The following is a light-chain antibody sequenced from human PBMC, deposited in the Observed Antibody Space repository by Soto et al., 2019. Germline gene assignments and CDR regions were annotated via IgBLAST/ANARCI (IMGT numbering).Light chain of an antibody. CDR3: QEYNTWPWT. J-gene: IGKJ1*01. CDR1: QSVTVN. Sequence: EILLTQSPSTLSLSPGEGVTLSCRASQSVTVNSLAWYQQKPGQAPRLLIYAASTRAAAVPDRFTGSGSGTEFILTITSLQSEDSAVYYCQEYNTWPWTFGQGTKVDIK. CDR2: AAS. V-gene: IGKV3D-15*01.